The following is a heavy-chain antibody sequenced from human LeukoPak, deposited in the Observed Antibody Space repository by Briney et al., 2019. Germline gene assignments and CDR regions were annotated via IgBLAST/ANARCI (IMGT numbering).Heavy chain of an antibody. V-gene: IGHV3-21*01. CDR2: ISSSSSYI. D-gene: IGHD3-10*01. CDR3: ARDWPPDYYGSGSYVSGYYYGMDV. J-gene: IGHJ6*02. Sequence: PGGSLILSCAASGFTFSSYSMNWVRQAPGKGLEWVSSISSSSSYIYYADSVKGRFTISRDNAKNSLYLQMNSLRAEDTAVYYCARDWPPDYYGSGSYVSGYYYGMDVWGQGTTVTVSS. CDR1: GFTFSSYS.